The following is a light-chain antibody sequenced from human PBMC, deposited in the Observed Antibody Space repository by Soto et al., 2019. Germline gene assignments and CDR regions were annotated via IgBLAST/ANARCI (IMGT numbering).Light chain of an antibody. CDR2: SNN. CDR1: SSNIGRNT. Sequence: QSVLTQPPSASGTPGQRVTISCSGSSSNIGRNTVNWYQQFPGTAPKLLIYSNNQRPSGVPDRFSGSKSGTSASLAISGLQSGDEADYYCAAWDGSLDGVVFGGGTKLTVL. CDR3: AAWDGSLDGVV. V-gene: IGLV1-44*01. J-gene: IGLJ2*01.